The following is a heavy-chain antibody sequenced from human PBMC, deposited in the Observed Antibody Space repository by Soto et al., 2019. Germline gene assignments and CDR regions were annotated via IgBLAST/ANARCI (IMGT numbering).Heavy chain of an antibody. J-gene: IGHJ6*02. V-gene: IGHV3-23*01. CDR1: KFTFSNYA. Sequence: PGGSLRLSCAASKFTFSNYAMNWVRQAPGKGLEWVSGISDSGSRTFHADSVKGRFTISRDNSKHTLFLQMNTLRAEDTAVYYCARDHSVSTPLDGIYVWGHGTTVTVSS. CDR3: ARDHSVSTPLDGIYV. CDR2: ISDSGSRT. D-gene: IGHD2-15*01.